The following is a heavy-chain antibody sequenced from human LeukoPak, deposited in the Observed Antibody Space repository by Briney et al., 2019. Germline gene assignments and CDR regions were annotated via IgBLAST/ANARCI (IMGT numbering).Heavy chain of an antibody. J-gene: IGHJ4*02. CDR2: ISSSSSTI. CDR1: GFTFSSYS. V-gene: IGHV3-48*04. D-gene: IGHD3-9*01. Sequence: GGSLRLSCAASGFTFSSYSMNWVRQAPGQGLEWVSYISSSSSTIYYADSVKGRFTISRDNAKNSLYLQMNSLRAEDTAVYYCARAYDILTGYYHFDYWGQGTLVTVSS. CDR3: ARAYDILTGYYHFDY.